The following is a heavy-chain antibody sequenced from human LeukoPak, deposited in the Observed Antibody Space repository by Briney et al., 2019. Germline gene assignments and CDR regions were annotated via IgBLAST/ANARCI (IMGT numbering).Heavy chain of an antibody. CDR2: IYHSGST. CDR1: GGSISSGGYS. V-gene: IGHV4-30-2*01. CDR3: ARVNPGYYFDY. Sequence: KSSETLSLTCAVSGGSISSGGYSWSWIRQPPGKGLEWIGYIYHSGSTYYNPSLKSRVTISVDRSKNQFSLKLSSVTAADTAVYYCARVNPGYYFDYWGQGTLVTVSS. J-gene: IGHJ4*02. D-gene: IGHD1-14*01.